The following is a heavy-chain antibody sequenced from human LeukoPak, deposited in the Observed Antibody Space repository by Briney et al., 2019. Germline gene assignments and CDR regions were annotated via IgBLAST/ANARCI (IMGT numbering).Heavy chain of an antibody. CDR2: ISWNRGSI. CDR3: ASGFSFDP. Sequence: PGRSLRLSCAASGFTFDDYAMHWGRHAPGEGLEWVSGISWNRGSIGYADSVKGRFTISRDNAKNSLYLQMNSLRAQDTALYYCASGFSFDPWGQETLVTVSS. V-gene: IGHV3-9*01. D-gene: IGHD3-10*01. CDR1: GFTFDDYA. J-gene: IGHJ5*02.